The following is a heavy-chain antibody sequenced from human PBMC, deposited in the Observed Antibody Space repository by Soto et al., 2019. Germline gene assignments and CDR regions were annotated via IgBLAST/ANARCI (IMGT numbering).Heavy chain of an antibody. CDR2: INPNSGGT. CDR3: ARRDYDILTGTPYGMDV. Sequence: GGPVKVSCKASGYTFTGYYMHWVRQAPGQGLEWMGWINPNSGGTNYAQKFQGRVTMTGDTSISTAYMELSRLRSDDTTVYYCARRDYDILTGTPYGMDVWRQGTTVTVSS. V-gene: IGHV1-2*02. D-gene: IGHD3-9*01. J-gene: IGHJ6*02. CDR1: GYTFTGYY.